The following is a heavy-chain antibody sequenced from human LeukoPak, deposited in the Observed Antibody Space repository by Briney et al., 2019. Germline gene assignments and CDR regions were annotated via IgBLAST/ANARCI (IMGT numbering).Heavy chain of an antibody. J-gene: IGHJ4*02. V-gene: IGHV4-39*07. D-gene: IGHD3-22*01. CDR2: IYYSGTT. CDR1: GGSISSSSYY. Sequence: SETLSLTCTVSGGSISSSSYYWGWIRQPPGKGLEWIGSIYYSGTTSYNPSLKSRVTISVDTSKNQFSLKLTSVTAADTAVYYCAFSGYYDSSGYRAGDYWGQGTLVTVSS. CDR3: AFSGYYDSSGYRAGDY.